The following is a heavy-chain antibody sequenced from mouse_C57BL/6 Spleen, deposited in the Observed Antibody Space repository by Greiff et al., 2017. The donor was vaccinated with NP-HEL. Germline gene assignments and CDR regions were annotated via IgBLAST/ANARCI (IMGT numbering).Heavy chain of an antibody. J-gene: IGHJ2*01. Sequence: EVQLQQSGPGLVKPSQSLSLTCSVTGYSITSGYYWNWIRQFPGNKLEWMGYISYDGSNNYNPSLKNRISITRDTSKNQFFLKLNSVTTEDTATYYCARGETEYYFDYWGQGTTLTVSS. CDR1: GYSITSGYY. D-gene: IGHD4-1*01. CDR2: ISYDGSN. CDR3: ARGETEYYFDY. V-gene: IGHV3-6*01.